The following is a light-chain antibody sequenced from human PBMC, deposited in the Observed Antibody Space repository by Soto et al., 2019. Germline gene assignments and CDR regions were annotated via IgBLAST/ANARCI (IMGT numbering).Light chain of an antibody. J-gene: IGKJ2*01. CDR1: QSVSSY. CDR3: QQRSNLVT. CDR2: DAS. V-gene: IGKV3-11*01. Sequence: EIVLTQSPATLSLSPGERATLSYRASQSVSSYLAWYQQKPGQAPRLLIYDASNRATGIPARFSGSGSGTDFTLTISSLEPEDFAVYYCQQRSNLVTFGQGTKLEIK.